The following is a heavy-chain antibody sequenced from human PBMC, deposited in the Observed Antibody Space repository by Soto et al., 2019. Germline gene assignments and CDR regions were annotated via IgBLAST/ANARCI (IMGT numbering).Heavy chain of an antibody. J-gene: IGHJ4*02. V-gene: IGHV4-59*11. D-gene: IGHD7-27*01. CDR3: ARVSIKGSWDFDY. CDR2: IYYSGSA. Sequence: ASETLSLTRTVSGRSINNHYWSWIPQPPGKGLEWVGHIYYSGSASYNPSLKSRLTISVDTSKNQFSLKLSSVTAADTAVYYCARVSIKGSWDFDYWGQGTLVTVSS. CDR1: GRSINNHY.